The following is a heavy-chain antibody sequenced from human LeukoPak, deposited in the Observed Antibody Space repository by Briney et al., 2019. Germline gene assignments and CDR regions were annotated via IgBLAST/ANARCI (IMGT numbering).Heavy chain of an antibody. J-gene: IGHJ6*03. Sequence: WASVTVSCKASGGTFSGYAISWVRQAPGQGLEWMGGIIPIFGTANYAQKFQGRVTITTDESTSTAYMELSSLRSEDTGVYYCARGRDIVATIGYYYYYMDVWGKGTTVTVSS. CDR1: GGTFSGYA. V-gene: IGHV1-69*05. D-gene: IGHD5-12*01. CDR3: ARGRDIVATIGYYYYYMDV. CDR2: IIPIFGTA.